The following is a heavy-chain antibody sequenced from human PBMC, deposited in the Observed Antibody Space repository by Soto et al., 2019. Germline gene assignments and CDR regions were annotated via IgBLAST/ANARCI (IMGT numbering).Heavy chain of an antibody. CDR2: IDPSDSYT. CDR1: GYSFTSYW. D-gene: IGHD6-19*01. J-gene: IGHJ6*02. V-gene: IGHV5-10-1*01. Sequence: GESLKISCKGSGYSFTSYWISWVRQMPGKGLEWMGRIDPSDSYTNYSPSFQGHVTISADKSISTAYLQWSSLKASDTAMYYCARHSGSGWYQLPSYYYYYGMDVWGPGTTVTVS. CDR3: ARHSGSGWYQLPSYYYYYGMDV.